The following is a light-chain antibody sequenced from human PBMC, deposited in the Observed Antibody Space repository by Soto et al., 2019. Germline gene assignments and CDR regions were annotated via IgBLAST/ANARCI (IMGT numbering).Light chain of an antibody. CDR1: QSVSSY. CDR2: NAS. CDR3: QHRSNWPPWT. J-gene: IGKJ1*01. Sequence: EIVLTQSPATLSLSPGERATLSCRASQSVSSYLAWYQQKPGQAPRLLIYNASDRATGLPARFSGSGSGTDFTLTISSIEPEDFVLYYCQHRSNWPPWTFGQGTKVEIK. V-gene: IGKV3-11*01.